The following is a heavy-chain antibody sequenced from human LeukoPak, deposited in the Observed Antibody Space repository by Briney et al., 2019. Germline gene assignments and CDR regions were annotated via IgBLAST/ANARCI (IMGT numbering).Heavy chain of an antibody. J-gene: IGHJ1*01. CDR2: ISSSSKTI. V-gene: IGHV3-48*03. CDR3: YGGNAEQ. Sequence: PGVSLRLSCAASGFTFTNYEGNWVRQAPGKGLEWISYISSSSKTIYYADSVKGRFTISRDNPKNSLYLQMNSLRVEDMAVYYCYGGNAEQWGQGTLVTVSS. CDR1: GFTFTNYE. D-gene: IGHD4-23*01.